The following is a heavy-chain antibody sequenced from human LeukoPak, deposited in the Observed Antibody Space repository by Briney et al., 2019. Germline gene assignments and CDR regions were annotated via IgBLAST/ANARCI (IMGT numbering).Heavy chain of an antibody. CDR1: GYTFTSYD. CDR2: MNPNSGNT. CDR3: ARSSRELGGYAPWELMPPFDY. J-gene: IGHJ4*02. Sequence: GASVKVSCKASGYTFTSYDINWVRQATGQGLEWMGWMNPNSGNTGYAQKFQGRVTMTRNTSISTAYMELSSLRSEDTAVYYCARSSRELGGYAPWELMPPFDYWGQGTLVTVSS. V-gene: IGHV1-8*01. D-gene: IGHD1-7*01.